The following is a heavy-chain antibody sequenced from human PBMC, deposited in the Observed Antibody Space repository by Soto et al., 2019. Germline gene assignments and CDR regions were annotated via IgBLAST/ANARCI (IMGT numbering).Heavy chain of an antibody. CDR2: IYHSGST. V-gene: IGHV4-4*02. Sequence: PSETLSLTCAVSGGSISSSNWWSWVRQPPGKGLEWIGEIYHSGSTNHNPSLKSRVTISVDKSNNQFSLTLSFVTAADTAVYYCARVSGSYYYGMDVWGQGTMVTVSS. J-gene: IGHJ6*02. CDR1: GGSISSSNW. CDR3: ARVSGSYYYGMDV. D-gene: IGHD3-10*01.